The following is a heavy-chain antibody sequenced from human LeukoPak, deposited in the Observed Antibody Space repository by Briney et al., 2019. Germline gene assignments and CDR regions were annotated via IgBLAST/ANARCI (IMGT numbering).Heavy chain of an antibody. D-gene: IGHD2-2*01. Sequence: GGSLRLSCAASGFAFSNYAMSWVRQAPGKGLEWVSAISGSGGSTYYADSVKGRFTISRDNSKNTLYLQMNSLRAEDTAVYYCANGLAPPPADKYQLLSSGAFDIWGQGTMVTVSS. CDR1: GFAFSNYA. CDR3: ANGLAPPPADKYQLLSSGAFDI. CDR2: ISGSGGST. V-gene: IGHV3-23*01. J-gene: IGHJ3*02.